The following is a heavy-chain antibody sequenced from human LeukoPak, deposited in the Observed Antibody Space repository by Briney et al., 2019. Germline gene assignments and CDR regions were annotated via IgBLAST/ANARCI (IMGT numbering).Heavy chain of an antibody. CDR3: ARGPYGSENYYDY. D-gene: IGHD3-10*01. V-gene: IGHV1-2*02. Sequence: ASVKVSCKASGYTFTDCHVHWVRQAPGQGLEWIGWINPNSGGTNYAQKFQGRVTMTRDTSISTAYLELSRLRSDDTAVYYCARGPYGSENYYDYWGQGTLATVSS. CDR2: INPNSGGT. CDR1: GYTFTDCH. J-gene: IGHJ4*02.